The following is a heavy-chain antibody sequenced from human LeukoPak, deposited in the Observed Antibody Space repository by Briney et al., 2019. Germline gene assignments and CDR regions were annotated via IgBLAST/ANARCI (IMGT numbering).Heavy chain of an antibody. CDR3: ARAPRIVGFYFDY. J-gene: IGHJ4*02. Sequence: GGSLRLSCAASGFTFSSYWMSWVRQAPGKGLEWVANIKQDGSEKYYVDSVKGRFTISRDNAKNSLYLQTNSLRAEDTAVYYCARAPRIVGFYFDYWGQGTLVTVSS. CDR1: GFTFSSYW. V-gene: IGHV3-7*03. CDR2: IKQDGSEK. D-gene: IGHD3-22*01.